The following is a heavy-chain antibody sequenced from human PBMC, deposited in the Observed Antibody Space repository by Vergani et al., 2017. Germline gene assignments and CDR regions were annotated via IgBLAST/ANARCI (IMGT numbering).Heavy chain of an antibody. Sequence: VQLVESGGGVVQPGRSLRLSCAASGFTFSSYWMSWVRQAPGKGLEWVANIQQDGSEKYYVDSVKGRFTISRDNAKNSLYLQMNSLRAEDTAVYYCARDVPLGWEQPLDYGGQGTLVTVSS. J-gene: IGHJ4*02. CDR2: IQQDGSEK. D-gene: IGHD1-26*01. CDR1: GFTFSSYW. CDR3: ARDVPLGWEQPLDY. V-gene: IGHV3-7*01.